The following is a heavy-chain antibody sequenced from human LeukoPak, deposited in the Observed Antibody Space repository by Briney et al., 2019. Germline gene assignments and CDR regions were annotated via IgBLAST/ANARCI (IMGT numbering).Heavy chain of an antibody. CDR2: IYYSGST. Sequence: PSETLSLTCTVSGDSISRSSYYWAWIRQPPGKGLEWSGSIYYSGSTYDNPSLKSRVTISVDTSKNQFSLKVSSVTAADTAVYYCARHRRSTTGSEEYDYWGQGTLVTVSS. CDR1: GDSISRSSYY. CDR3: ARHRRSTTGSEEYDY. J-gene: IGHJ4*02. V-gene: IGHV4-39*01. D-gene: IGHD2-8*02.